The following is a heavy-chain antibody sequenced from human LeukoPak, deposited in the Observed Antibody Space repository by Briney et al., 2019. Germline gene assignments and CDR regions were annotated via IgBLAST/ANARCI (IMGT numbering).Heavy chain of an antibody. J-gene: IGHJ4*02. CDR1: GFTFSNAW. Sequence: GGSLRLSCAASGFTFSNAWMSWVSQAPGKGLEWVSYITSSSSAIYYADSVKGRFTISRDNAKNSLYLQMNSLRAEDTAVYYCVRDLDSVAFFWGQRTLVTVSS. CDR2: ITSSSSAI. D-gene: IGHD1-1*01. CDR3: VRDLDSVAFF. V-gene: IGHV3-48*01.